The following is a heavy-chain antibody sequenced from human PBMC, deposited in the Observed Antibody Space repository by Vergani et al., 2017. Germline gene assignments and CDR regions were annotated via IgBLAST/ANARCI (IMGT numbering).Heavy chain of an antibody. V-gene: IGHV3-64D*06. CDR1: GFTFSSYG. CDR3: VKVWRWTTLLDYFDY. D-gene: IGHD2/OR15-2a*01. Sequence: EVQLVESGGGLVQPGGSLRLSCSASGFTFSSYGMHWVRQDPGKGLEYVSAISSNGGSTYYADSVKVRFTISRDNSKNTLYLQMSSLRAEDTAVYYCVKVWRWTTLLDYFDYWGQGTLVTVSS. CDR2: ISSNGGST. J-gene: IGHJ4*02.